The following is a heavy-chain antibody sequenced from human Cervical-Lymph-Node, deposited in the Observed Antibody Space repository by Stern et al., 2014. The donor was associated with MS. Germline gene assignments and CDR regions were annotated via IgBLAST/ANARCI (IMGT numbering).Heavy chain of an antibody. CDR3: ARVLRPYGMDV. J-gene: IGHJ6*02. Sequence: QVQLMQSGSELKKPGASVKVSCKASGYTFTNYAMNWVRQAPGQGLEWMGWINTNTGNPTYVQGFTGRFVFSLDTSVSTAYLHISSLKAADTAMYYCARVLRPYGMDVWGQGTTVTVSS. CDR2: INTNTGNP. V-gene: IGHV7-4-1*02. CDR1: GYTFTNYA. D-gene: IGHD3-10*01.